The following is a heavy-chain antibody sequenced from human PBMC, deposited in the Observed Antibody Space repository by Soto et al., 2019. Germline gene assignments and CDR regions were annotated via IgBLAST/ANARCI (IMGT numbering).Heavy chain of an antibody. V-gene: IGHV3-15*01. J-gene: IGHJ6*02. CDR2: IKSKTDGGTT. D-gene: IGHD6-19*01. CDR3: TTDALGMQVAGTEDYYYGMDV. CDR1: GFTFSNAW. Sequence: GGSLRLSCAASGFTFSNAWMSWVRQAPGKGLEWVGRIKSKTDGGTTDYAAPVKGRFTISRDDSKNTLYLQMNSLKTEDTAVYYCTTDALGMQVAGTEDYYYGMDVWGQGTTVTVSS.